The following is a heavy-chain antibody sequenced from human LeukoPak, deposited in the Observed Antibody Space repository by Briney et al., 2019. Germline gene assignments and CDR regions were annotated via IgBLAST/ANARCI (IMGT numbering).Heavy chain of an antibody. CDR3: ARTRDYYDSSGYHKFDP. J-gene: IGHJ5*02. CDR1: GYTLTGYY. D-gene: IGHD3-22*01. CDR2: INPNSGGT. V-gene: IGHV1-2*02. Sequence: ASVKVSCKASGYTLTGYYMHWVRQAPGQGLEWMGWINPNSGGTNYAQKFQGRVTMTRDTSISTAYMELSRLRSDDTAVYYCARTRDYYDSSGYHKFDPWGQGTLVTVSS.